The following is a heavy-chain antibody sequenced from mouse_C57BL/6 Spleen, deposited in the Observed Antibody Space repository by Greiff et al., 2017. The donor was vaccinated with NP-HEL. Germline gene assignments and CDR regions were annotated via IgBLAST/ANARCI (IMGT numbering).Heavy chain of an antibody. D-gene: IGHD2-1*01. CDR1: GYTFTSYW. V-gene: IGHV1-61*01. CDR2: IYPSDSET. CDR3: ARGGYGNLDY. J-gene: IGHJ2*01. Sequence: VQLQQPGAELVRPGSSVKLSCKASGYTFTSYWMDWVKQRPGQGLEWIGNIYPSDSETHYNQKFKDKATLTVDKSSSTAYMQLSSLTSEDSAVYYCARGGYGNLDYWGQGTTLTVSS.